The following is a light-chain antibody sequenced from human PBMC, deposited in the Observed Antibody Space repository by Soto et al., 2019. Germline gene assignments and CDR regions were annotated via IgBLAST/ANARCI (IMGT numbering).Light chain of an antibody. CDR2: AVS. CDR3: LQHNKYPYT. CDR1: QGIRKD. J-gene: IGKJ2*01. Sequence: AIQMTQSPSSLSASVGDRVTITCRASQGIRKDLGWYHQKPGKAPKLLIYAVSSLQGGVPSRFSGSGSGTDFTLTISSLQPEDFATDYCLQHNKYPYTFGQGTKLEIK. V-gene: IGKV1-6*01.